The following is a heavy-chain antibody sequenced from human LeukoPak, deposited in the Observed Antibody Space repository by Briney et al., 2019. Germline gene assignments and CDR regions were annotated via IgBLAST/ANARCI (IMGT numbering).Heavy chain of an antibody. Sequence: SETLSLTCTVSGGSISSSSYYWGWIRQPPGKGLEWIGSIYYSGSTYYNPSLKSRVTISVDTSKNQLSLKLSSVTAADTAVYYCARALVVVPAAMEAWFDPWGQGTLVTVSS. CDR1: GGSISSSSYY. CDR2: IYYSGST. J-gene: IGHJ5*02. CDR3: ARALVVVPAAMEAWFDP. D-gene: IGHD2-2*01. V-gene: IGHV4-39*01.